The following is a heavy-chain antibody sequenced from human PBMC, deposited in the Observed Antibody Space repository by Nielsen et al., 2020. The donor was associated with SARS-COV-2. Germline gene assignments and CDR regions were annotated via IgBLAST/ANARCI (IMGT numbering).Heavy chain of an antibody. CDR1: GFTFDEYA. D-gene: IGHD2-15*01. Sequence: GGSLRLSCAASGFTFDEYAMHWVRQAPGKGLEWVSSISWNSGSIGYADSVKGRFTVSRDNAKNSLYLQINSLRAEDTALYYCAKEYCTGGSCYSGGYFDLWGRGTLVTVSS. CDR2: ISWNSGSI. J-gene: IGHJ2*01. CDR3: AKEYCTGGSCYSGGYFDL. V-gene: IGHV3-9*01.